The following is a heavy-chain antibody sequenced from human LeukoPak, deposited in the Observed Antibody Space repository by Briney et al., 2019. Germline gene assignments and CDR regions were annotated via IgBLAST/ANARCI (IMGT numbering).Heavy chain of an antibody. Sequence: GASVKVSCKASGYTFTSYGISWVRQAPGQGLEWMGGIIPIFGTANYAQKFQGRVTITADKSTSTAYMELSSLRSEDTAVYYCASLMVRGVNDYWGQGTLVTVSS. CDR3: ASLMVRGVNDY. V-gene: IGHV1-69*06. CDR1: GYTFTSYG. D-gene: IGHD3-10*01. CDR2: IIPIFGTA. J-gene: IGHJ4*02.